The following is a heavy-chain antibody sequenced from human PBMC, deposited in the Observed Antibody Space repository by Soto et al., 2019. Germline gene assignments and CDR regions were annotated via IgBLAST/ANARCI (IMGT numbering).Heavy chain of an antibody. J-gene: IGHJ5*02. Sequence: QVQLQESGPGLVKASETLSLSCTVSGHSISADYWSWIRQPAGKRLEWIGRVDASGITNYNPSLKSRVTMSVDTSKNQFFLKVRSVTAADTAMYFCARDVGGSVVPHWFDPWGQGALVTVSS. CDR3: ARDVGGSVVPHWFDP. CDR2: VDASGIT. V-gene: IGHV4-4*07. D-gene: IGHD3-22*01. CDR1: GHSISADY.